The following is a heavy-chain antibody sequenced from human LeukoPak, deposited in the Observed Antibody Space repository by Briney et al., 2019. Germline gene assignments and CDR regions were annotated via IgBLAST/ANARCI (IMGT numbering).Heavy chain of an antibody. J-gene: IGHJ4*02. D-gene: IGHD3-3*01. CDR1: GGSISSYY. V-gene: IGHV4-59*08. Sequence: SEALSLTCTVSGGSISSYYWSWIRQPPGKGLEWIGYIYYSGSTNYNPSLKSRVTISVDTSKNQFSLKLSSVTAADTAVYYCARLSFGVVLDYWGQGTLVTVSS. CDR2: IYYSGST. CDR3: ARLSFGVVLDY.